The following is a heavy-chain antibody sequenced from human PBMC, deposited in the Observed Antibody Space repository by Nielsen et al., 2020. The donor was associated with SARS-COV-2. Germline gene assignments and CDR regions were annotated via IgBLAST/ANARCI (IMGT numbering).Heavy chain of an antibody. V-gene: IGHV3-21*01. D-gene: IGHD5-24*01. CDR3: AIDLTYGSPAHYFYQMDV. CDR2: IDGTSSYI. CDR1: GFTFSIYS. J-gene: IGHJ6*02. Sequence: GGSLRLSCAASGFTFSIYSMTWVRQAPGKGLEWVAAIDGTSSYIYYADAVKGRLTISRDNAKNSLFLQMDSLRAEDTAVYYCAIDLTYGSPAHYFYQMDVWGQGTTVNVSS.